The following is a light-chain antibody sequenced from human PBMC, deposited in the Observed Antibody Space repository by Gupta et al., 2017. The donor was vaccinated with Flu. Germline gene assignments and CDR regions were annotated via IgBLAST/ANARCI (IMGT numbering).Light chain of an antibody. CDR3: AAWDDSLDGYV. CDR2: GTT. Sequence: QSVLTQPPSASGTPGQRVTVSCSGSSSNVGDNSVNWYQQLPGMAPKLVVYGTTQRPSGVPDRFSGSKSGTSASLAISGLQSDDEADYYCAAWDDSLDGYVFGSGTKVTVL. CDR1: SSNVGDNS. V-gene: IGLV1-44*01. J-gene: IGLJ1*01.